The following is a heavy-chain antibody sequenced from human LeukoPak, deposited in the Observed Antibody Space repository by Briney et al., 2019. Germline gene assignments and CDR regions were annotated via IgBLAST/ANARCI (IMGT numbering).Heavy chain of an antibody. J-gene: IGHJ4*02. V-gene: IGHV3-7*01. Sequence: GGSLRLSCAASGFTFNNYWLTWVRQAPGKGPEWVAKISQDGSEKYYVDSVKGRFTISRDSGKNSLYLLMNSLRVEDTAVYYCARAVGSSGCDYWGQGTLVTVSS. CDR3: ARAVGSSGCDY. CDR2: ISQDGSEK. D-gene: IGHD3-22*01. CDR1: GFTFNNYW.